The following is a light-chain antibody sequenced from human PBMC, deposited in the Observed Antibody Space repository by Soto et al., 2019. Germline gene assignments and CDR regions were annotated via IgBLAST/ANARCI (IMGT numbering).Light chain of an antibody. V-gene: IGLV1-44*01. CDR2: SNN. CDR1: NSSIGSNT. Sequence: QSVLTQPPSASGTPGQRVTISCSGSNSSIGSNTVNWYQQLPGTAPKLLIYSNNQRPSGVPDRFSGSKSGTSASLAISGLQSEDDADYYCAAWDDSLNGWVFGGGTKLTVL. CDR3: AAWDDSLNGWV. J-gene: IGLJ3*02.